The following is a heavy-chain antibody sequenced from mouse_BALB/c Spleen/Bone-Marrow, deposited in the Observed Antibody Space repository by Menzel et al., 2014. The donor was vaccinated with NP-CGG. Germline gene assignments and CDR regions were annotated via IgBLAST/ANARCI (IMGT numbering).Heavy chain of an antibody. CDR2: INPGSGGT. CDR3: ARGDYAMVY. V-gene: IGHV1-54*01. CDR1: GYAFTNYL. Sequence: QVQLQQSGAELVRPGTSVKVSCKASGYAFTNYLIEWVKQRPGQGLEWIGGINPGSGGTNYNEKFKGKATLTADKSSSTAYMQPSSLAADDSAVYLCARGDYAMVYGGQGTSFTASS. J-gene: IGHJ4*01.